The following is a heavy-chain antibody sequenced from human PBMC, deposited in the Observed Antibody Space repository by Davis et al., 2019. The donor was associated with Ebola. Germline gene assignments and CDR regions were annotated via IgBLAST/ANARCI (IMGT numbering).Heavy chain of an antibody. V-gene: IGHV4-59*01. D-gene: IGHD1-26*01. CDR2: IYYSGST. Sequence: PSETLSLTCTVSGGSISSYYWSWIRQPPGKGLEWIGYIYYSGSTYYNPSLKSRVTISVDTSKNQFSLKLSSVTAADTAVYYCAKDRVGATTYYYYGMDVWGQGTTVTVSS. CDR3: AKDRVGATTYYYYGMDV. CDR1: GGSISSYY. J-gene: IGHJ6*02.